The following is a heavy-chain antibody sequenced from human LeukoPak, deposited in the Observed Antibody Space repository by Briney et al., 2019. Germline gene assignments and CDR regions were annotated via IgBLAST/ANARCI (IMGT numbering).Heavy chain of an antibody. CDR1: GGSISSYY. V-gene: IGHV4-59*01. CDR2: IYSSGST. D-gene: IGHD4-17*01. J-gene: IGHJ4*02. CDR3: ARESNGDYSDY. Sequence: KPSETLSLTCTVSGGSISSYYWSWIRQPPGKGLEWIGYIYSSGSTSYNPSLKNRVTMSIDTSKNQFSLKVKSVTAADTAVYYCARESNGDYSDYWGQGTLVTVSS.